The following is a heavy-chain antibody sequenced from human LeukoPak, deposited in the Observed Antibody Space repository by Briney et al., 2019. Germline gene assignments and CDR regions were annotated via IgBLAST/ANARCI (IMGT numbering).Heavy chain of an antibody. CDR3: ARHPGKAVVASTYGMDV. D-gene: IGHD2-15*01. J-gene: IGHJ6*02. Sequence: PSETLSLTCTVSGGSVSSNFWSWIRQPPGKGLEWIGYIHNSGSTNYNPSLKSRVSISVDTSKNQFSLKLSSVTAADTAVYYCARHPGKAVVASTYGMDVWGQGTKVTVFS. CDR1: GGSVSSNF. V-gene: IGHV4-59*08. CDR2: IHNSGST.